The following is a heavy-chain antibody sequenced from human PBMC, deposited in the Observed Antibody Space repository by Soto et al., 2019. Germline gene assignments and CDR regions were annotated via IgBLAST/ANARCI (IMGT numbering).Heavy chain of an antibody. CDR2: IYYSGST. CDR1: GGSISSSSYY. D-gene: IGHD5-12*01. Sequence: ASETLSLTCTVSGGSISSSSYYWGWIRQPPGKGLEWIGSIYYSGSTYYNPSLKSRVTISVDTSKNQFSLKLSSLTAADTAVYYGAEGPAVATNYFDYWGQGTLVTVSS. J-gene: IGHJ4*02. V-gene: IGHV4-39*01. CDR3: AEGPAVATNYFDY.